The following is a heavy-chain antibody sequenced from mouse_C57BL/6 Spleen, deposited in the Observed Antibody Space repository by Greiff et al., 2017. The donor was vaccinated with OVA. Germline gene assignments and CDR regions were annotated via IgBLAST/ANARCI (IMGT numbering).Heavy chain of an antibody. CDR1: GFSLTSYG. CDR3: ARKGGHYAVDY. CDR2: IWRGGST. Sequence: VQLQQSGPGLVQPSQSLSITCTVSGFSLTSYGVHWVRQSPGKGLEWLGVIWRGGSTDYYAAFISRLSISKDNAKSQVFIKMNRLQADDTAIYYCARKGGHYAVDYWGQGTSVTVSS. D-gene: IGHD3-3*01. V-gene: IGHV2-2*01. J-gene: IGHJ4*01.